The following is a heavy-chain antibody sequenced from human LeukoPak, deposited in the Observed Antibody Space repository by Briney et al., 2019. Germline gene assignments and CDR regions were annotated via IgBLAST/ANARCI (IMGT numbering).Heavy chain of an antibody. Sequence: GGPLDLSCKASGFTFTNFAISGWRKPPEKGRGWASLTTGGGENSYYTDSVKGRFTLARDNSKNTLFLQMDSLRAEDTAVYYCTRDEGLVAGIWRAYDIWGQGTMVTVSS. V-gene: IGHV3-23*01. CDR2: TTGGGENS. CDR1: GFTFTNFA. J-gene: IGHJ3*02. D-gene: IGHD6-19*01. CDR3: TRDEGLVAGIWRAYDI.